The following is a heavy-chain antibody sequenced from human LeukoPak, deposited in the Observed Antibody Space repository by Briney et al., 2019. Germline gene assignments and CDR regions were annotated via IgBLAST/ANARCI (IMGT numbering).Heavy chain of an antibody. CDR3: ARARSGPDAFDI. CDR2: IYYSGST. D-gene: IGHD3-10*01. CDR1: GGSISSYY. J-gene: IGHJ3*02. Sequence: PSETLSLTCTVSGGSISSYYWSWIRQPPGKGLEWIGYIYYSGSTNYNPSLKSRVTISVDTSKNQLSLKLSSVTAADTAVYYCARARSGPDAFDIWGQGTMVTVSS. V-gene: IGHV4-59*12.